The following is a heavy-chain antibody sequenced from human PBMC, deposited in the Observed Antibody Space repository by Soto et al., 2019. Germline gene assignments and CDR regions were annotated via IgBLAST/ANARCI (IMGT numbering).Heavy chain of an antibody. Sequence: GGSLRLSCAASGFTFSSYWMSWVRQAPGKGLEWVANIKQDGSEKYYVDSVKGRFTISRDNAKNSLYLQMNSMRAEDTAVYYCARDRGYCSSTSCYDAFYIWGQGTMVTVSS. D-gene: IGHD2-2*01. CDR1: GFTFSSYW. CDR3: ARDRGYCSSTSCYDAFYI. V-gene: IGHV3-7*01. J-gene: IGHJ3*02. CDR2: IKQDGSEK.